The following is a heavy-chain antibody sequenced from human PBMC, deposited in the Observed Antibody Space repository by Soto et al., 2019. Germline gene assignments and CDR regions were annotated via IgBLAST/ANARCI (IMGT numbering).Heavy chain of an antibody. CDR3: ARVPLRRDGYKQQNSNFDY. D-gene: IGHD5-12*01. CDR2: ISYDGSNK. CDR1: GFTFSSYA. J-gene: IGHJ4*02. V-gene: IGHV3-30-3*01. Sequence: LRLSCAASGFTFSSYAMHWVRQAPGKGLEWVAVISYDGSNKYYADSVKGRFTISRDNSKNTLYLQMNSLRAEATAVYDFARVPLRRDGYKQQNSNFDYWGQGTLVTVPS.